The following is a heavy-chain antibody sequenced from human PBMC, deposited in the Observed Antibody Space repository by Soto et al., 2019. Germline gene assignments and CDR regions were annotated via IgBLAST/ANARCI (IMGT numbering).Heavy chain of an antibody. CDR3: ARPKDYDDCLDL. V-gene: IGHV3-23*01. D-gene: IGHD3-22*01. J-gene: IGHJ4*02. CDR2: IRGSGDNT. Sequence: GGSLRLSCAASGCTFSSFSLSWVRQAPGKGLDWVSAIRGSGDNTYYADSVKGRFTISRDNTKNTLYLQMNSLRAEDTAVYYCARPKDYDDCLDLWGQGTLVTVSS. CDR1: GCTFSSFS.